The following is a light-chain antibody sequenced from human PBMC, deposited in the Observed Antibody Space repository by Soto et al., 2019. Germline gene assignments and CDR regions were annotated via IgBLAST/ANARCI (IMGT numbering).Light chain of an antibody. V-gene: IGKV1-39*01. Sequence: DIQMTQSPSSLSASVEDRITITCRASQSIGRYLNWYQQKPGKAPKFLIYGASSLQSGVPSRFSGSGSGTDFTLTISSLQPEDFESYYCQHRTTFGQGTKVDIK. CDR2: GAS. J-gene: IGKJ1*01. CDR1: QSIGRY. CDR3: QHRTT.